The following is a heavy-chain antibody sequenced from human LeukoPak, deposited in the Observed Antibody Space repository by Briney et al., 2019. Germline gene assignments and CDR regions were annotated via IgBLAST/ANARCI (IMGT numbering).Heavy chain of an antibody. CDR3: ARDRTRVVPAAGDAFDI. Sequence: GGSLRLSCAASGFILSTYSMSWVRQAPGKGLEWVANIKQDGGEKYYVDSVKGRFTISRDNAKNSLYLQMNSLRAEDTAVYYCARDRTRVVPAAGDAFDIWGQGTMVTVSS. V-gene: IGHV3-7*01. CDR1: GFILSTYS. J-gene: IGHJ3*02. CDR2: IKQDGGEK. D-gene: IGHD2-2*01.